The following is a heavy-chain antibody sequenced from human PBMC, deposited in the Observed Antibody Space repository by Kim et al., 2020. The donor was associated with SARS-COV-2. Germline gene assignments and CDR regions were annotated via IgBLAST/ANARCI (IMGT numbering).Heavy chain of an antibody. D-gene: IGHD5-12*01. Sequence: AQKLQGRVTMTTDTSTSTAYMELRSLRSDDTAVYYCARDGDIVATNFDYWGQGTLVTVSS. CDR3: ARDGDIVATNFDY. V-gene: IGHV1-18*01. J-gene: IGHJ4*02.